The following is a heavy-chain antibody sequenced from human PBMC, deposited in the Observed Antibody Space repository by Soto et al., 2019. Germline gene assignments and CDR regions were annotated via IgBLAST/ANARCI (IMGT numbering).Heavy chain of an antibody. Sequence: GGSLRLSCAASGFTFSSYAMSWVRQAPGKGLEWVSAISGSGGSTYYADSVKGRFTISRDNSKNTLYLQMNSLRAEDTAVYYCAKDDVIAAAVRAEYFQHWGQGTLVTVSS. CDR1: GFTFSSYA. D-gene: IGHD6-13*01. CDR3: AKDDVIAAAVRAEYFQH. J-gene: IGHJ1*01. V-gene: IGHV3-23*01. CDR2: ISGSGGST.